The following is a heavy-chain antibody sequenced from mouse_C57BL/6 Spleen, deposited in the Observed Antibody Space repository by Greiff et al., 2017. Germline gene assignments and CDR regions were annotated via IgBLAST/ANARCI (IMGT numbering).Heavy chain of an antibody. CDR3: ARALRYPYFDY. D-gene: IGHD1-1*01. J-gene: IGHJ2*01. CDR1: GYAFTNYL. Sequence: QVQLQQSGAELVRPGTSVKVSCKASGYAFTNYLIEWVKQRPGQGLEWIGVINPGSGGTNYNEKFKGKATLTADKSSSTAYKQLSSLTSEDSAVYVCARALRYPYFDYWGQGTTHTDSS. V-gene: IGHV1-54*01. CDR2: INPGSGGT.